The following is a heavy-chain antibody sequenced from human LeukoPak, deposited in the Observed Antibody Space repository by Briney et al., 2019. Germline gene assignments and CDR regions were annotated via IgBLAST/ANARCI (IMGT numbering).Heavy chain of an antibody. V-gene: IGHV3-48*04. D-gene: IGHD2-15*01. Sequence: GSLRLSCAASGFTFSSYSMNWVRQAPGKGLGWVSYISSSSSTIYYADSVKGRFTISRDNAKNSLYLQMNSLRAEDTAVYYCATEGGCSGGSCYSPDAFDIWGQGTMVTVSS. CDR2: ISSSSSTI. J-gene: IGHJ3*02. CDR3: ATEGGCSGGSCYSPDAFDI. CDR1: GFTFSSYS.